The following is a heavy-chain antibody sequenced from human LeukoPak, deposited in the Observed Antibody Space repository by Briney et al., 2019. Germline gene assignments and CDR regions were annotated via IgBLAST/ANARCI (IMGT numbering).Heavy chain of an antibody. CDR1: GYTFSNYG. D-gene: IGHD3-10*01. Sequence: GASVKVSCKASGYTFSNYGISWVRQAPGQGLEWMGWISAYNGNTNYAQKLQGRITMTTDTSTSTAYMELRSLRSDDTAVYYCARHHQYPITYYTDVWGKGTTVTVSS. V-gene: IGHV1-18*01. CDR3: ARHHQYPITYYTDV. J-gene: IGHJ6*03. CDR2: ISAYNGNT.